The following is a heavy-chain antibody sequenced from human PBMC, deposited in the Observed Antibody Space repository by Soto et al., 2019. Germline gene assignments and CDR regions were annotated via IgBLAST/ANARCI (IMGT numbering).Heavy chain of an antibody. CDR2: IYPGGSDT. CDR3: ARHRVTTTVTTESHNYYYDMEV. CDR1: RHSFTSCR. D-gene: IGHD4-17*01. Sequence: SLTISCKASRHSFTSCRIDWERQIPGKGLEWLVIIYPGGSDTRYSPSFQGQVTISADRSFCTAYLQWRSLKASDTAMYYCARHRVTTTVTTESHNYYYDMEVWGRVTT. J-gene: IGHJ6*01. V-gene: IGHV5-51*01.